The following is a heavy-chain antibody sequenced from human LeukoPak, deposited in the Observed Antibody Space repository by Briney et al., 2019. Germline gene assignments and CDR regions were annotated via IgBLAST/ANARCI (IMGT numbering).Heavy chain of an antibody. Sequence: PGGSLRLSCAASGFTFSSYAMSWGRQAPGKGLEWVADIKQDDSEKYYVDSVKGRFTISRDNAKNSLYLQMSSLRAEDTAVYYCARGVIIRGRLDPWGQGTLVTVSS. CDR2: IKQDDSEK. V-gene: IGHV3-7*01. CDR1: GFTFSSYA. D-gene: IGHD3-16*02. CDR3: ARGVIIRGRLDP. J-gene: IGHJ5*02.